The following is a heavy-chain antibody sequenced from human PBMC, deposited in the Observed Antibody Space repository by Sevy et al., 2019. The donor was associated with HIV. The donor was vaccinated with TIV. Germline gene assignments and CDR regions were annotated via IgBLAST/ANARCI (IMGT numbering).Heavy chain of an antibody. CDR2: INQDGSEK. CDR3: ARVSSIYYDRGYFYAMDV. Sequence: GGSLRLSCAASRFTFSSYWMSWVRQAPGKGLEWVANINQDGSEKYHLDSVKGRFTISRDNAKNSLYLQRNSLRSEDSSVYFCARVSSIYYDRGYFYAMDVWGQGTTVTVSS. V-gene: IGHV3-7*01. CDR1: RFTFSSYW. J-gene: IGHJ6*02. D-gene: IGHD3-22*01.